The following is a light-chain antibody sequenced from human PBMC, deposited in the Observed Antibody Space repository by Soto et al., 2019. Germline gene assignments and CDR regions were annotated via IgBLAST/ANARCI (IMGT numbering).Light chain of an antibody. CDR1: HNDIGTYDY. CDR3: SSFTSNRIYV. Sequence: LTQPTSVSGSPGQSITISCTGNHNDIGTYDYVSWYQQHPVRAPRLLIHGVTTRPSGISGRFSASKSGLTASLTISGLQPEDEADYSCSSFTSNRIYVFGRGTKVTVL. V-gene: IGLV2-14*03. CDR2: GVT. J-gene: IGLJ1*01.